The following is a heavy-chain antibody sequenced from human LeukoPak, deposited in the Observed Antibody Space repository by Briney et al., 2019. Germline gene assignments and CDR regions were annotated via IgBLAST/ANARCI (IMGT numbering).Heavy chain of an antibody. D-gene: IGHD3-9*01. CDR2: VSGSGSVT. Sequence: GGSLRLSCAASGFTFRSYAMNWVRQDLGKGLEWVSSVSGSGSVTFYGDSVKGRFTISRDNSKNTLYLQMDSLRAEDTAVYYCAKAPYDNKYYYMGVWGRGTTVTVSS. V-gene: IGHV3-23*01. CDR1: GFTFRSYA. J-gene: IGHJ6*03. CDR3: AKAPYDNKYYYMGV.